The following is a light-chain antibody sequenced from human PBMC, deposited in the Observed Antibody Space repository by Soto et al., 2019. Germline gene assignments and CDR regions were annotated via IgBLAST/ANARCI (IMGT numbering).Light chain of an antibody. V-gene: IGLV1-40*01. CDR2: AND. CDR1: SSNLGTGYG. CDR3: QSYDISLSAWV. Sequence: QSVLTQPPSVSGAPGQKVTISCTGSSSNLGTGYGVHWYQQYPGRAPKLLIYANDKRPSGVPDRISGSKSGTSASLAMTGLQAEDEADYYCQSYDISLSAWVFGGGTKLTVL. J-gene: IGLJ3*02.